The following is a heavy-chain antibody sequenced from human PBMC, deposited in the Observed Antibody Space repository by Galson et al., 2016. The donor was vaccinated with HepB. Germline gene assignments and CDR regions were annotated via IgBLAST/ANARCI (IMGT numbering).Heavy chain of an antibody. V-gene: IGHV6-1*01. CDR3: ARGKNSAFDY. D-gene: IGHD1-7*01. CDR1: FDSVFSYGVA. J-gene: IGHJ4*02. Sequence: GSIFFDSVFSYGVAWNWIRQSPSRGLEWLGRTHYMSKWLTDYAESVKGRITISPDPSKNQFSLQLNSVTADDTAMYFCARGKNSAFDYWGQGALVTISS. CDR2: THYMSKWLT.